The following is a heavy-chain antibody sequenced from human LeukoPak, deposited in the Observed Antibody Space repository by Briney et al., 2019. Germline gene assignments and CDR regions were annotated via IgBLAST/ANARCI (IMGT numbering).Heavy chain of an antibody. V-gene: IGHV4-39*01. D-gene: IGHD6-19*01. CDR3: ARLVSSGWLDYYYYYMDV. CDR1: GGSISSSSYY. CDR2: IYYSGST. Sequence: KSSETLSLTCTVSGGSISSSSYYGCWIRQPPGKGLEWIGSIYYSGSTYYNPSLKSRVTISVDTSKNQFSLKLSSVTAADTAVYYCARLVSSGWLDYYYYYMDVWGKGTTVTVSS. J-gene: IGHJ6*03.